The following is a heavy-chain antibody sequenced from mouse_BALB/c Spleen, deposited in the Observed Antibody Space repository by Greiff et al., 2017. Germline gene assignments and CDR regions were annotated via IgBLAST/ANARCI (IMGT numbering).Heavy chain of an antibody. CDR3: ARFYDYDVGYAMDY. J-gene: IGHJ4*01. D-gene: IGHD2-4*01. CDR1: GFSLTSYG. CDR2: IWAGGST. Sequence: VHLVESGPGLVAPSQSLSITCTVSGFSLTSYGVPWVRQPPGKGLEWLGVIWAGGSTNYNSALMSRLSISKDNSKSQVFLKMNSLQTDDTAMYYCARFYDYDVGYAMDYWGQGTSVTVSS. V-gene: IGHV2-9*02.